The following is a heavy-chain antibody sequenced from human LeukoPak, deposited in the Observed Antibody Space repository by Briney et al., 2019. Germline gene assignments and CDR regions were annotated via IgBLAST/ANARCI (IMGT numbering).Heavy chain of an antibody. J-gene: IGHJ4*02. V-gene: IGHV4-34*01. CDR1: GGSFSGYY. D-gene: IGHD2-15*01. CDR2: INHSGST. CDR3: ARGWRYCSGGSCYSPRNIDY. Sequence: PSETLSLTCAVYGGSFSGYYWSWIRQPPGKGLEWIGEINHSGSTNYNPSLKSRVTISVDTSKNQFSLKLSSVTAADTAVYYCARGWRYCSGGSCYSPRNIDYWGQGTLVTVSS.